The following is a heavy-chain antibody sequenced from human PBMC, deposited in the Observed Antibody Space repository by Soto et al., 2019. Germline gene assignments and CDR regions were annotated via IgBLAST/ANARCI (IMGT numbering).Heavy chain of an antibody. D-gene: IGHD3-10*01. V-gene: IGHV1-3*01. CDR2: INAGNGNT. CDR3: ASGGYSWWDDYFDY. CDR1: GYAFTSYA. Sequence: RASVKVSCKASGYAFTSYAMHWVRQAPGQRLEWMGWINAGNGNTKYSQKFQGRVTITRDTSASTAYMELSSLRSEDTAVYYCASGGYSWWDDYFDYWGQGTLVTVSS. J-gene: IGHJ4*02.